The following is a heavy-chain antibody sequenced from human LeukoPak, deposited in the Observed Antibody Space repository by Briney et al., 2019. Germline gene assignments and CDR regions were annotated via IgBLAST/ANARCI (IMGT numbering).Heavy chain of an antibody. J-gene: IGHJ3*01. CDR1: GFTFSSYS. CDR3: ARGDFGRYAFDF. CDR2: INTIGTTI. V-gene: IGHV3-48*04. D-gene: IGHD2/OR15-2a*01. Sequence: GGSLRLSCAASGFTFSSYSMNWVRQAPGKGLEWVSYINTIGTTIYYADSLKGRFTISRDNAKNSLSLQMDSLRAEDTAVYYCARGDFGRYAFDFRGQGTMVTVSS.